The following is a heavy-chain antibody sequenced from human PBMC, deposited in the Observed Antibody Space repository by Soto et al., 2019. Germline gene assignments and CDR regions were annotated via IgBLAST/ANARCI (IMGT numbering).Heavy chain of an antibody. J-gene: IGHJ6*02. D-gene: IGHD6-13*01. CDR1: EDTFRNYA. V-gene: IGHV1-69*01. Sequence: QVELVQSGAEVKKPGSSVKVSCQASEDTFRNYAISWVRQAPGQGLEWMGGIIPIFGSASFAEKFQGRVTITADESTSTAYMELSSLRSDDTAVYYCARETPSAAAAYFFYGLDVWGQGTTVTVPS. CDR2: IIPIFGSA. CDR3: ARETPSAAAAYFFYGLDV.